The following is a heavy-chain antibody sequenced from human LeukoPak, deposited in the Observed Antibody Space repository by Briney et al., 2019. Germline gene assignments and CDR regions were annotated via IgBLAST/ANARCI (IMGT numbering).Heavy chain of an antibody. CDR1: GGSISSYY. D-gene: IGHD1-26*01. CDR3: ASLGADYYFDY. Sequence: PSETLSLTCTVSGGSISSYYWSWIRQPPGKGLEWIGYIYYSGSTNYNPSLKSRVTISVDTSKNRFSLKLSSVTAADTAVYYCASLGADYYFDYWGQGTLVTVSS. CDR2: IYYSGST. V-gene: IGHV4-59*01. J-gene: IGHJ4*02.